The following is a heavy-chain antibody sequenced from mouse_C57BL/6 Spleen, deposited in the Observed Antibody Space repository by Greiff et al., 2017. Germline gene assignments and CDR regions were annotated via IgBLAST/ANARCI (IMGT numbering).Heavy chain of an antibody. CDR2: IYPGSGST. J-gene: IGHJ2*01. V-gene: IGHV1-55*01. CDR3: ARGGDGDYDY. CDR1: GYTFTSYW. D-gene: IGHD2-13*01. Sequence: VQLQQPGAELVKPGASVKMSCKASGYTFTSYWITWVKQRPGQGLEWIGDIYPGSGSTNDNEKFKSKVTLTVDKSSSTAYMQLSSLTSEDSAVYYCARGGDGDYDYWGQGTTLTVSS.